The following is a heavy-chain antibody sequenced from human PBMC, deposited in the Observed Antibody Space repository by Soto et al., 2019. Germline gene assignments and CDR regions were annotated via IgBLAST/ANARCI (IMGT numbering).Heavy chain of an antibody. CDR3: AKSPNFYCSSPNCYKYYFDY. J-gene: IGHJ4*02. D-gene: IGHD2-2*02. CDR2: ISYDGSDK. V-gene: IGHV3-30*18. Sequence: PGGSLRLSCAASGFTFNTYGMHWVRQAPGKGLEWVAVISYDGSDKFYADSVKGRFTISRDNSKNALYLQMSSLRPEDTAIYYCAKSPNFYCSSPNCYKYYFDYWGQGTLVTV. CDR1: GFTFNTYG.